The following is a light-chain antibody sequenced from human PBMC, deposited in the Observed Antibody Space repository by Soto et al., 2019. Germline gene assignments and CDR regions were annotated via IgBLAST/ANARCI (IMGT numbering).Light chain of an antibody. CDR3: LLSYNGPYV. CDR2: DTT. CDR1: TGAVTNGHY. V-gene: IGLV7-46*01. Sequence: QAVVTQEPSLTVSPGGTVTLTCGSSTGAVTNGHYPYWFQQKPGQAPRTLFCDTTNRHSWTPARFSGSLLGGKAALTLSGAQPEDEAEYYCLLSYNGPYVFGTGTKVTVL. J-gene: IGLJ1*01.